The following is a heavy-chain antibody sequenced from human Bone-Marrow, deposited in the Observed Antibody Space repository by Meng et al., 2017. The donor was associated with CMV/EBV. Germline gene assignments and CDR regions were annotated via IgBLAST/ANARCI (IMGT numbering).Heavy chain of an antibody. CDR1: GGYVSGYD. V-gene: IGHV4-34*01. D-gene: IGHD4-17*01. CDR2: INHSEST. Sequence: AVYGGYVSGYDWSWIRQPPGKGLEWIGEINHSESTNYNPSLKSRVTISVDTSKNQFSLKLSSVTAADTAVYYCTRMTTVNSSEFDYWGQGTLVTVSS. J-gene: IGHJ4*02. CDR3: TRMTTVNSSEFDY.